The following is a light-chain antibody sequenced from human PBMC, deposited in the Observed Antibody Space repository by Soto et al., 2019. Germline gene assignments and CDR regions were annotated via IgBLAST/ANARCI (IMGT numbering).Light chain of an antibody. V-gene: IGKV1-5*01. J-gene: IGKJ1*01. CDR3: QQYNTYSWT. Sequence: DIQLIQAAAALSTSIGDRVTITCRASQSISSWLAWYQQKPGKAPKLLIYDASNLESGVPSRFSGSGSGTEFTLTISSLQPDDFATYYCQQYNTYSWTFGQGTKV. CDR1: QSISSW. CDR2: DAS.